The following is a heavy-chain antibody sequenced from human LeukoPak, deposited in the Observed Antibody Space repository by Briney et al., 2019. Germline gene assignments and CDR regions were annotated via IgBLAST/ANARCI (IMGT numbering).Heavy chain of an antibody. CDR3: ATMGGGSYSEANVDY. Sequence: GGSLRLPCAASGFTFDDYGMSWVRQAPGKGLEWVSGINWNGGSTGYADSVKGRFTISRDNAKNSLYLQMNSLRAEDTALYYCATMGGGSYSEANVDYWGQGTLVTVSS. J-gene: IGHJ4*02. CDR1: GFTFDDYG. V-gene: IGHV3-20*04. D-gene: IGHD1-26*01. CDR2: INWNGGST.